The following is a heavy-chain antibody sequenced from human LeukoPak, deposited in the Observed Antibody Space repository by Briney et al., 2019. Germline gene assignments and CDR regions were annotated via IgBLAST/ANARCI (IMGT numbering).Heavy chain of an antibody. Sequence: GGSLRLSCAASGFTFSSYAMTWVRQAPGKGLQWVSTISVSGENTYYADSVKGRFTISRDNSKNTLFLQMNSLRAEDTAVYYCAKDSGPYTSGYYGHWGQGTLVTVSS. D-gene: IGHD3-22*01. CDR2: ISVSGENT. J-gene: IGHJ4*02. V-gene: IGHV3-23*01. CDR1: GFTFSSYA. CDR3: AKDSGPYTSGYYGH.